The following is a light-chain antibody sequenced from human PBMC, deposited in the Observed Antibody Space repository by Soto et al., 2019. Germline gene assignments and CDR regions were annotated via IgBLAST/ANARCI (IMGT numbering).Light chain of an antibody. CDR3: CTSTTSSTYV. CDR2: EVS. Sequence: QSALTQPASVSGSPGQSITISCTGTSSDVGNYKYVSWYQQHPGKAPKLMIYEVSNRPSGVSNRFSGSKSGNTASLTISGLHAEDETDYYCCTSTTSSTYVFGTGTKVTVL. V-gene: IGLV2-14*01. CDR1: SSDVGNYKY. J-gene: IGLJ1*01.